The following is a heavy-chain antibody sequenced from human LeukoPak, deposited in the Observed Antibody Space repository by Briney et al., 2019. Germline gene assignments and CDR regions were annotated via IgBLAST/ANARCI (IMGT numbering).Heavy chain of an antibody. Sequence: GRSLRLSCAASGFTFSSYGMHWVRQAPGKGLEWVAVISYDGSNKYYADSVKGRFTISRDNSKNTLYLQMNSLRAEDTAVYYCAKGVGYSSGWYTNRGQGTLVTVSS. CDR3: AKGVGYSSGWYTN. V-gene: IGHV3-30*18. D-gene: IGHD6-19*01. CDR2: ISYDGSNK. CDR1: GFTFSSYG. J-gene: IGHJ4*02.